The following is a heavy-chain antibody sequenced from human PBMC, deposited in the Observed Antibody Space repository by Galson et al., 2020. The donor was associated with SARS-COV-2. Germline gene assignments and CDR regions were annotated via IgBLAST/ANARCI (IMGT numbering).Heavy chain of an antibody. CDR2: INPNHGST. V-gene: IGHV1-2*02. CDR1: GYTFVAYY. Sequence: ASVKVSCQASGYTFVAYYLHWVRQAPGQGREGKGWINPNHGSTKNAEKFQGRVTMTRDTSISTAYLELSSLTYDDTAVYYCAKVVHLQPPHVGYGMDVWGQGTTVSVS. J-gene: IGHJ6*02. D-gene: IGHD1-26*01. CDR3: AKVVHLQPPHVGYGMDV.